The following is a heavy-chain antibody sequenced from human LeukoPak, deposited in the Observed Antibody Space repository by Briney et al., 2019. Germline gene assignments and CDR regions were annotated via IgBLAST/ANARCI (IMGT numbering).Heavy chain of an antibody. CDR3: ARGQVLLWFGELLHNWFDP. CDR2: INHSGST. D-gene: IGHD3-10*01. CDR1: GESFSGYF. J-gene: IGHJ5*02. Sequence: PSETLSLTCAVYGESFSGYFWSWIRQPPGKGLEWIGEINHSGSTNYNPSLKSRVTISVDTSKNQFSLKLSSVTAADTAVYYCARGQVLLWFGELLHNWFDPWGQGTLVTVSS. V-gene: IGHV4-34*01.